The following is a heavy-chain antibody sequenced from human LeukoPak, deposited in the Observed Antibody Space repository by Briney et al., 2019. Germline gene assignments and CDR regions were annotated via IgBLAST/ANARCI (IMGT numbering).Heavy chain of an antibody. D-gene: IGHD1-26*01. CDR2: ISWNSGSM. V-gene: IGHV3-9*01. Sequence: GGSLRLSCAASGFTFDDYAMHWVRQAPGKGLEWVSGISWNSGSMGYADSVKGRFTISRDNAKNSLYLQMNSLRAEDTALYYCAKSGVGATEDAFDIWGQGTMVTVSS. J-gene: IGHJ3*02. CDR1: GFTFDDYA. CDR3: AKSGVGATEDAFDI.